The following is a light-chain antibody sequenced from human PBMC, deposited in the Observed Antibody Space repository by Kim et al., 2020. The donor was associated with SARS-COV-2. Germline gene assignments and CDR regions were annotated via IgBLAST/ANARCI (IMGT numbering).Light chain of an antibody. J-gene: IGKJ2*03. CDR1: QSVSSSY. CDR3: QQDGSSPYS. CDR2: GAS. Sequence: EIVLTQSPGTLSLSPGERATLSCRASQSVSSSYLAWYQQKPGQAPRLLIYGASSRATGIPDRFSGSGSGTDFTLTISRLGPEDFAVYYCQQDGSSPYSFGQGTKLEI. V-gene: IGKV3-20*01.